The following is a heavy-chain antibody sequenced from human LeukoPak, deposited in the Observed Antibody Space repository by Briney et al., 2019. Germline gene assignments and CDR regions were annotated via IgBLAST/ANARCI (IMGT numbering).Heavy chain of an antibody. CDR1: GFTFSSYG. Sequence: GGSLRLSCAASGFTFSSYGMSWVRQAPGKGLEWVSAIETGGASTYYADSVKGRFSISRDNSKNTLYLQMNSLRAEDTAVYYCASHEGLRAFDIWGQGTMVAVSS. D-gene: IGHD5-12*01. J-gene: IGHJ3*02. CDR3: ASHEGLRAFDI. CDR2: IETGGAST. V-gene: IGHV3-23*05.